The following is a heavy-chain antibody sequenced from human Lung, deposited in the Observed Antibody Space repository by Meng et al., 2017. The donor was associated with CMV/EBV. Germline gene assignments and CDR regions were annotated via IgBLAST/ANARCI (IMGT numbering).Heavy chain of an antibody. J-gene: IGHJ4*02. CDR3: ARVGGTMVKNGYFDY. CDR2: ILPIFGIA. Sequence: SVKVSCKASGGTFRKYSISWVRQAPGQGLEWMGGILPIFGIAKIAQNFQGRVTITTDGSTSTAYMEVSSLRSEDTAVYYCARVGGTMVKNGYFDYWGQGTXVTVSS. V-gene: IGHV1-69*05. CDR1: GGTFRKYS. D-gene: IGHD4/OR15-4a*01.